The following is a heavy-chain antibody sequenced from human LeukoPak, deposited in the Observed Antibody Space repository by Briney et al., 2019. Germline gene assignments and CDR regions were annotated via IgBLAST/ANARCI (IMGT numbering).Heavy chain of an antibody. CDR1: GFTFSSYS. CDR3: ARSIPPDF. D-gene: IGHD1-26*01. Sequence: GSLRLSCAASGFTFSSYSMNWVRQAPGKGLEWVSGITSGGRTYYADSVKGRFTISRDSSKNTLYLQMTSLRADDTALYYCARSIPPDFWGQGTLDTVSS. CDR2: ITSGGRT. J-gene: IGHJ4*02. V-gene: IGHV3-23*01.